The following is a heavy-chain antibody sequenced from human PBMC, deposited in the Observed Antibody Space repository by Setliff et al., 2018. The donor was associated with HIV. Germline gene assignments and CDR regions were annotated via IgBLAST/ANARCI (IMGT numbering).Heavy chain of an antibody. Sequence: SETLSLTCTVSGGSISSSSYFWGWVRQPPGKGLEWIGILYYGGNTFYNPSLKSRVTISVDTSKNQLSLDLSSVAAADTAVYYCATAPGISYFDYWGQGALVTVSS. CDR2: LYYGGNT. CDR3: ATAPGISYFDY. D-gene: IGHD6-13*01. V-gene: IGHV4-39*01. J-gene: IGHJ4*02. CDR1: GGSISSSSYF.